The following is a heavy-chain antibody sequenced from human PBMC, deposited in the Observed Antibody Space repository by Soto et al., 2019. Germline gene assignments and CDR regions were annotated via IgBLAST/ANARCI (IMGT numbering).Heavy chain of an antibody. CDR3: ARTLAVAGILFDY. D-gene: IGHD6-19*01. CDR1: GGSISSYY. J-gene: IGHJ4*02. CDR2: IYYSGST. V-gene: IGHV4-59*01. Sequence: PSETLSLTCTVSGGSISSYYWSWIRQPPGKGLEWIGYIYYSGSTNYNPSLKSRVTISVDTSKNQFSLKLSSVTAADTAVYYCARTLAVAGILFDYWGQGTLVTVSS.